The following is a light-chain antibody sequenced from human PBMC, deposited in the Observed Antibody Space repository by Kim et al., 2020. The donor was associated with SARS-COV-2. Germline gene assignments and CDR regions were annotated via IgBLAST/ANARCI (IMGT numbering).Light chain of an antibody. CDR2: RNN. J-gene: IGLJ1*01. Sequence: ELTQPPSASGTPGQRVTISCSGSSSNIGSNYVYWYQQLPGTAPKLLIYRNNQRPSGVPDRFSGSKSGTSASLAISGLRSEDEADYYCATWDDSLSGYVFGTGTKVTVL. CDR1: SSNIGSNY. V-gene: IGLV1-47*01. CDR3: ATWDDSLSGYV.